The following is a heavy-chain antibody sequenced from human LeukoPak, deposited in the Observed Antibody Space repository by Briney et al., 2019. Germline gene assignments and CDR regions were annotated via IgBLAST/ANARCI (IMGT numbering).Heavy chain of an antibody. Sequence: GGSLRLSCAASGFTFSNHAMGWVRQAPGRGLEWVSGISDNGGSTYYADSVKGRFTISRDNSENTLSLQMNSLRAEDTAVYYCARSVGLSVARPTDSWGQGTLVAVSS. J-gene: IGHJ4*02. CDR2: ISDNGGST. CDR1: GFTFSNHA. D-gene: IGHD6-19*01. V-gene: IGHV3-23*01. CDR3: ARSVGLSVARPTDS.